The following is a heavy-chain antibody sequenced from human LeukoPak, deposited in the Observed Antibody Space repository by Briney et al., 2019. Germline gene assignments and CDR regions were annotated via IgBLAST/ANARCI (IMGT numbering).Heavy chain of an antibody. CDR3: ASQQQLVLLDWFDP. V-gene: IGHV4-39*07. CDR2: IYYSGST. D-gene: IGHD6-13*01. CDR1: GGSITSSSYY. J-gene: IGHJ5*02. Sequence: SETLSLTCTVSGGSITSSSYYWGWIRQPPGKGLEWIASIYYSGSTYYNPSLKSRVTISVDTSKNQFSLKLRSVTAADTAVYYCASQQQLVLLDWFDPWGQGTLVTVSS.